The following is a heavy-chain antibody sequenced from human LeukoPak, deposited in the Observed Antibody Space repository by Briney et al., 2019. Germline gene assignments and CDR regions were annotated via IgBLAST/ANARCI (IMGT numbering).Heavy chain of an antibody. CDR3: ATAKSNYDILTGYYFWGFAFDI. CDR2: FDPEDGET. V-gene: IGHV1-24*01. Sequence: ASVKVSCKVSGYTLTELSMHWVRQAPGKGLEWMGGFDPEDGETIYAQNFQGRVTMTEDTSTDTAYRELSSLRSEDTAVYYCATAKSNYDILTGYYFWGFAFDIWGQGTMVTVSS. J-gene: IGHJ3*02. CDR1: GYTLTELS. D-gene: IGHD3-9*01.